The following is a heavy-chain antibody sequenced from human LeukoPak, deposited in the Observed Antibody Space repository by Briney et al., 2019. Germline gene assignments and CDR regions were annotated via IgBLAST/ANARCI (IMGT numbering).Heavy chain of an antibody. V-gene: IGHV4-34*08. CDR1: GGTFTGDY. CDR2: RDLGARIT. D-gene: IGHD6-13*01. J-gene: IGHJ6*03. CDR3: ATSRRNIAAAGTRNVPRDYYMDV. Sequence: PSETLSLTCAVYGGTFTGDYWSWIRQPPGKALEWIGERDLGARITSYNPSLKSRATISIDTSKSQFSLRLSSVTAADTAVYYCATSRRNIAAAGTRNVPRDYYMDVWGKGTTVTVSS.